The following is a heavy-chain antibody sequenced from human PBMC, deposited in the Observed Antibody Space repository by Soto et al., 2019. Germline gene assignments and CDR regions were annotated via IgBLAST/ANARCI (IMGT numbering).Heavy chain of an antibody. CDR2: IIPIFGTA. Sequence: QVQLVQSGAEVKMPGSSVKVSCKASGGTFSSYAISWVRQAPGQGLEWMGGIIPIFGTANYAQKFQGRVTITADESTSTAYMELSRLRSEDTAVYYCARETHYYDREDAFDIWGQGTMVTVSS. CDR1: GGTFSSYA. V-gene: IGHV1-69*01. CDR3: ARETHYYDREDAFDI. D-gene: IGHD3-22*01. J-gene: IGHJ3*02.